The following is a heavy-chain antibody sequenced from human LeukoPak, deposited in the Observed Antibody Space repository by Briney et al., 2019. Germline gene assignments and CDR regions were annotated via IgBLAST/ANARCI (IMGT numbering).Heavy chain of an antibody. CDR2: ISGDGADT. CDR1: GFSFDEYG. J-gene: IGHJ6*03. Sequence: GGSLRLSCAASGFSFDEYGMLWVRQAPGKGLEWVSLISGDGADTYSAESVKGRFTISRDNSKNSLYLQMNSLRAEDTAVYYCALLGYCSSTSCSLVYYMDVWGKGTTVTVSS. V-gene: IGHV3-43*02. CDR3: ALLGYCSSTSCSLVYYMDV. D-gene: IGHD2-2*01.